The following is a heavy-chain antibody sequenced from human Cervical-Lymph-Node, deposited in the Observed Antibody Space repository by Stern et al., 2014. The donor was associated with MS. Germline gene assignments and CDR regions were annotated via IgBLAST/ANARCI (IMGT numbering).Heavy chain of an antibody. J-gene: IGHJ6*02. CDR2: ISSSGSTI. D-gene: IGHD6-13*01. CDR1: GFTFSDYY. Sequence: VQLLESGGGLVKPGGSLRLSCAASGFTFSDYYMSWIREAPGKGLAWVSYISSSGSTIYYADSVKGRFTISRDNAKNSLYLQMNSLRAEDTAVYYCARVSIAAAHYYYYGMDVWGQGTTVTVSS. V-gene: IGHV3-11*01. CDR3: ARVSIAAAHYYYYGMDV.